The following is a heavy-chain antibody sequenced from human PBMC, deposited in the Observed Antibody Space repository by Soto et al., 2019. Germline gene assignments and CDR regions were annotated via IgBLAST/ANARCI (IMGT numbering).Heavy chain of an antibody. D-gene: IGHD4-17*01. CDR3: ARPYGFEY. J-gene: IGHJ4*02. CDR1: GFTFSSYS. Sequence: PGGSLRLSCAASGFTFSSYSMNWVRQAPGKGLEWVSYISSSSSTIYYADSVKGRFTISRDNAKNSLYLQMNSLRAEDTAVYYSARPYGFEYWGQGALVTVSS. CDR2: ISSSSSTI. V-gene: IGHV3-48*01.